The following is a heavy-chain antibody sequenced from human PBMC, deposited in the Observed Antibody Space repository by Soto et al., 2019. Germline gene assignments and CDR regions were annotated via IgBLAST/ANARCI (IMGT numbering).Heavy chain of an antibody. D-gene: IGHD3-10*01. CDR3: ARDLCPLGSGSPCPLYGLDF. J-gene: IGHJ6*02. CDR2: LKSDNGGT. Sequence: ASVKVSCKASGYTFTGHYMHWVRQVSGKRLGYLGWLKSDNGGTYYAPKFQGRVTFTRDTSTSTAYMELSGLQSDDTAVYFCARDLCPLGSGSPCPLYGLDFWGQGTAVTVSS. V-gene: IGHV1-2*02. CDR1: GYTFTGHY.